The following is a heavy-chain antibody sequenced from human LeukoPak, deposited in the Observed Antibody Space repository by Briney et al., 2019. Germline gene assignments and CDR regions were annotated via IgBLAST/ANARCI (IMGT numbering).Heavy chain of an antibody. CDR3: AKGGPAILYCSSTSCYLY. V-gene: IGHV3-23*01. J-gene: IGHJ4*02. CDR1: GFTFSSYA. D-gene: IGHD2-2*01. CDR2: ISGSGGST. Sequence: PGGSLRLSCAASGFTFSSYAMSWVRQAPGKGLEWVSAISGSGGSTYYADSVKGRFTTSRDNSTNTLYLQMNSLRAEDTAVYYCAKGGPAILYCSSTSCYLYWGQGTLVTVSS.